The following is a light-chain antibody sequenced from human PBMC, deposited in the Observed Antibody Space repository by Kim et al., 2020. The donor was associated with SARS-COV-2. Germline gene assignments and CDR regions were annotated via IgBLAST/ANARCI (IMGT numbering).Light chain of an antibody. Sequence: GQSITISCTGTSSDVGGYNYVSWYQQHPGKAPKLMIYDVSNRPSGVSNRFSGSKSGNTASLTISGLQAEDESDYYCSSYTSSSTLVFGTGTKVTVL. CDR1: SSDVGGYNY. CDR3: SSYTSSSTLV. CDR2: DVS. J-gene: IGLJ1*01. V-gene: IGLV2-14*03.